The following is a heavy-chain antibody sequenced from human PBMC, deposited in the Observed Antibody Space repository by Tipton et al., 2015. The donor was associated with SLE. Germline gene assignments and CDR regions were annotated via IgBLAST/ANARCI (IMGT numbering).Heavy chain of an antibody. CDR1: GGSISSHY. J-gene: IGHJ4*02. V-gene: IGHV4-59*11. CDR3: AREGPFVGAMGH. D-gene: IGHD1-26*01. CDR2: IYYSGSP. Sequence: TLSLTCTVSGGSISSHYWSWIRQRPGKGLEWIGDIYYSGSPYYNPSLKSRITISLDTSKNEFSLKLSSVTAADTAVYYCAREGPFVGAMGHWGQGTLVTVSS.